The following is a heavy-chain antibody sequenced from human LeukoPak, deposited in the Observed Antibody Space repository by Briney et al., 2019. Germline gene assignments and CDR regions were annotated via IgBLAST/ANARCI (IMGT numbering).Heavy chain of an antibody. D-gene: IGHD1-26*01. CDR2: ISSSSSYI. Sequence: PGGSLRLSCAASGFTFNTYWMSWVRQSPGKGLEWVSSISSSSSYIYYADSVKGRFTISRDNAKNSLYLQMNSLRAEDTAVYYCARDRTPVRYSGSPEDYWGQGTLVTVSS. J-gene: IGHJ4*02. CDR3: ARDRTPVRYSGSPEDY. V-gene: IGHV3-21*01. CDR1: GFTFNTYW.